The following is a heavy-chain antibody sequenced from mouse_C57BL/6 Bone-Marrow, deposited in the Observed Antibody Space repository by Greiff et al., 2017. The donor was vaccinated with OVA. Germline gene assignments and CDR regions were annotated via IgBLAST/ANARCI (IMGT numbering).Heavy chain of an antibody. CDR3: ATEVDY. J-gene: IGHJ2*01. CDR1: GYTFTSYW. Sequence: QVQLQQPGAELVKPGASVKLSCKASGYTFTSYWMHWVKQRPGQGLEWIGEIDPSDSYTNYNQKFKGKSTLTVDKSSSTAYMQLSSLTSEDSAVYYCATEVDYWGQGTTLTVSS. CDR2: IDPSDSYT. V-gene: IGHV1-69*01.